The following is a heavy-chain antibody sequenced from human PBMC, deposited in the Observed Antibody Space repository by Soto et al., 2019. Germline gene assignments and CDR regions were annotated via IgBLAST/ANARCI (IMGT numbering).Heavy chain of an antibody. Sequence: SVKVSCKASGGTFSSYAISWVRQAPGQGLEWMGGIIPIFGTANYAQKFQGRVTITADESTSTAYMELSSLRSEDTAVYYCARVTYDYGDYDYYYYGMVVWGKGSTVTDSS. CDR3: ARVTYDYGDYDYYYYGMVV. CDR1: GGTFSSYA. CDR2: IIPIFGTA. J-gene: IGHJ6*04. D-gene: IGHD4-17*01. V-gene: IGHV1-69*13.